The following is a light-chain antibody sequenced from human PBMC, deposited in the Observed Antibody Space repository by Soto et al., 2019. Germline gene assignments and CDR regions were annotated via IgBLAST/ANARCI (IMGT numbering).Light chain of an antibody. V-gene: IGKV1-27*01. J-gene: IGKJ3*01. Sequence: DIQMTQSPTSLSASVGDRVTITCRAGQGISNFVAWYQQKPGKAPKLLIYAASTLQSGVPSRFSVSGSGTDFTLTINSLQPEDVATYSCQTYSSLPVFGPGTKVEIK. CDR2: AAS. CDR1: QGISNF. CDR3: QTYSSLPV.